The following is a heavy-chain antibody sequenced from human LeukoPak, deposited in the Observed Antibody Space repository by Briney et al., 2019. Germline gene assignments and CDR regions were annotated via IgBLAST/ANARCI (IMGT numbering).Heavy chain of an antibody. Sequence: SETLSLTCAVYGGSFSGYYWSWIRQPPGKGLEWIGETNHSGSTNYNPSLKSRVTISVDTSKNQFSLKLSSVTAADTAVYYCARETRGYSYGYAGYFDYWGQGTLVTVSS. CDR2: TNHSGST. V-gene: IGHV4-34*01. J-gene: IGHJ4*02. D-gene: IGHD5-18*01. CDR1: GGSFSGYY. CDR3: ARETRGYSYGYAGYFDY.